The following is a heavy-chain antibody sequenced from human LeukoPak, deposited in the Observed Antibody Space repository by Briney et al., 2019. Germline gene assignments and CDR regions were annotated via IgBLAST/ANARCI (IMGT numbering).Heavy chain of an antibody. CDR3: ARDQRSSCTGGTCYYFDY. CDR2: ISGYNGDT. CDR1: AYTFTIYG. J-gene: IGHJ4*02. V-gene: IGHV1-18*01. Sequence: ASVTVSCKASAYTFTIYGISWVRQAPGQGLEWVGWISGYNGDTNSARKLQGGVTMTTDTSTSTAYMELRSLISDDTAVYYCARDQRSSCTGGTCYYFDYWGQGTLVTVSP. D-gene: IGHD2-15*01.